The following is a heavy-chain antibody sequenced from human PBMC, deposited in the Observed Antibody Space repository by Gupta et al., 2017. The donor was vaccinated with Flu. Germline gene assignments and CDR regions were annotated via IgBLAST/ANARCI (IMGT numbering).Heavy chain of an antibody. Sequence: YIHGVQQAPGNGLVWMGLVDPADGETKYGEKFQGRVNITADTSTDTVYMELSSRRSEDTAVYYCARVRDRGSDGMDVWGQGAPVTVSS. V-gene: IGHV1-69-2*01. D-gene: IGHD3-10*01. J-gene: IGHJ6*02. CDR2: VDPADGET. CDR3: ARVRDRGSDGMDV. CDR1: Y.